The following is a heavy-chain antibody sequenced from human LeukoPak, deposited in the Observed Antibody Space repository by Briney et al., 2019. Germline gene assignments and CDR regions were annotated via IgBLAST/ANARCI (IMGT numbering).Heavy chain of an antibody. CDR3: ARALPFENSSGEVDY. V-gene: IGHV4-39*07. J-gene: IGHJ4*02. D-gene: IGHD3-22*01. Sequence: SETLSLTCTVSGGSISSSSYYWGWIRQPPGKGLEWIGSIYYSGNTYYNPSLKSRVTISVDTSKNQFSLKLSSVTAADTAVYYCARALPFENSSGEVDYWGQGTLVTVSS. CDR1: GGSISSSSYY. CDR2: IYYSGNT.